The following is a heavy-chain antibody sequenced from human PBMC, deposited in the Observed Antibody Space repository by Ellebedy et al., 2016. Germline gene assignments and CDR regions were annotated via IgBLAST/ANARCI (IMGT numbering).Heavy chain of an antibody. J-gene: IGHJ4*02. CDR2: ISGSGGST. D-gene: IGHD2-15*01. V-gene: IGHV3-23*01. CDR3: AKDRDIVVVVAALFDY. Sequence: GGSLRLSCAASGFTFSSYAMSWVRQAPGKGLEWVSAISGSGGSTYYADSVKGRFTISRDNSKNTLYLQRNSLRAEDTAVYYCAKDRDIVVVVAALFDYWGQGTLVTVSS. CDR1: GFTFSSYA.